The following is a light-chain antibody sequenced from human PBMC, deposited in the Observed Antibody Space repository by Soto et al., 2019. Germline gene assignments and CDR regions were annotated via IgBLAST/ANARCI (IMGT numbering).Light chain of an antibody. CDR1: SSDVGGYNY. V-gene: IGLV2-14*01. CDR3: SSYTSTNHVV. J-gene: IGLJ2*01. Sequence: QSALTQPASVSGSPGQSITISCTGTSSDVGGYNYVSWYQQHPGKAPKLVIYEVTKRPSGVSNRFSGSKSGNTASLTISGLQAEEETDYYCSSYTSTNHVVFGGGTKVTVL. CDR2: EVT.